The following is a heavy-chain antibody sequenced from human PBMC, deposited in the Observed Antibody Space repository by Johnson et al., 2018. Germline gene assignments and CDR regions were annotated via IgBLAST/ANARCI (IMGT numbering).Heavy chain of an antibody. CDR2: ISGSGGST. J-gene: IGHJ6*02. CDR3: AKDRGIAAPRLYYYYGMDV. Sequence: VQLVESGGGLVQPGGSLRLSCAASGFTFSSYAMSWVRQAPGKGLEWVSAISGSGGSTYSADSVKGRFTISRENSKNTLYLQMNSLRTEDTAVYYCAKDRGIAAPRLYYYYGMDVWGQGTTVTVSS. D-gene: IGHD6-13*01. V-gene: IGHV3-23*04. CDR1: GFTFSSYA.